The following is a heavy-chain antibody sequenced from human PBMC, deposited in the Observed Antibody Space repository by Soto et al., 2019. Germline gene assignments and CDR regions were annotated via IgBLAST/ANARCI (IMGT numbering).Heavy chain of an antibody. Sequence: QVQLVQSGAEEKKPGASVKVSCKASGYTFTSYAMHWVRQAPGQRLGWLGWINAGNGNTKYSPKFQGRVTITRDTSASTAYMELSSLRSEDTAVYYCARDPSYYGMDVWGQGTTVTVSS. J-gene: IGHJ6*02. CDR3: ARDPSYYGMDV. CDR1: GYTFTSYA. V-gene: IGHV1-3*05. CDR2: INAGNGNT.